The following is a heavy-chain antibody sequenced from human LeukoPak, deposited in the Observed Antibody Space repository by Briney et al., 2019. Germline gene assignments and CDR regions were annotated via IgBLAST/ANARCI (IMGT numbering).Heavy chain of an antibody. Sequence: ASVKVSCKASGYTFTGYYMRWVRQAPGQGLEWMGRINPNSGGTNYAQKFQGRVTMTRDTSISTAYMELSRLRSDDTAVYYCARDGENGDYFDYWGQGTLVTVSS. D-gene: IGHD4-17*01. J-gene: IGHJ4*02. CDR3: ARDGENGDYFDY. V-gene: IGHV1-2*06. CDR1: GYTFTGYY. CDR2: INPNSGGT.